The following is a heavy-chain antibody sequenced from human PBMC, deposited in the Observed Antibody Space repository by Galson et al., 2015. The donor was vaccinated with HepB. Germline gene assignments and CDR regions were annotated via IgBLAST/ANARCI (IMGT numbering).Heavy chain of an antibody. J-gene: IGHJ4*02. CDR2: ISGGSGTT. Sequence: SLRLSCAASGFIFSNYGMGWVRQAPGKVPEWISHISGGSGTTFYAASVKGRFTISRDNSKNTLYLQMNNLGADDSARYYCAKDVDTSNALGSSGQGALVPVSS. V-gene: IGHV3-23*01. CDR1: GFIFSNYG. D-gene: IGHD5-18*01. CDR3: AKDVDTSNALGS.